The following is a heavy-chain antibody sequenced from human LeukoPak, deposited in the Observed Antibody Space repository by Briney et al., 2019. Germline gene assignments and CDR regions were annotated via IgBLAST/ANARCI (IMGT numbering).Heavy chain of an antibody. J-gene: IGHJ4*02. CDR2: ISSSSSYK. V-gene: IGHV3-21*01. CDR3: ARDDRGFDY. Sequence: GGSLRLSCAASGFTFSSYSMNWVRQAPGKGLEWVSFISSSSSYKYYADSVKGRFTISRENAKNSLYLQMNSLRAEDTAVYYCARDDRGFDYWGQGPLVTVSS. CDR1: GFTFSSYS.